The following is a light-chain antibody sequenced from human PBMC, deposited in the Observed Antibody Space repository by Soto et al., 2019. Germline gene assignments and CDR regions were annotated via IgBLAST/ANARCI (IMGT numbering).Light chain of an antibody. J-gene: IGKJ2*01. CDR1: QSVSSSY. Sequence: EIVLTQSPGTLSLSPGERATLSCRASQSVSSSYLDWYQQKPGQAPRLLIYGASSRATGIPDRFSGSGSGTDFTLTISRLEPEDLAVYYCQQYGSSPMYTFGQGTKLEIK. V-gene: IGKV3-20*01. CDR3: QQYGSSPMYT. CDR2: GAS.